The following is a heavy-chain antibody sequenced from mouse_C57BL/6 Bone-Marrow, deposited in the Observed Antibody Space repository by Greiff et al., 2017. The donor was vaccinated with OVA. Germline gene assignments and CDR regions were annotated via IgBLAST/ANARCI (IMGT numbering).Heavy chain of an antibody. D-gene: IGHD3-2*02. Sequence: VQGVESGAELVRPGTSVKVSCKASGYAFTNYLIEWVKQRPGQGLEWIGVINPGSGGTNYNEKFKGKATLTADKSSSTAYMQLSSRKSEDSAVYFCARRTAQATWFAYWGQETLVTVSA. J-gene: IGHJ3*01. V-gene: IGHV1-54*01. CDR2: INPGSGGT. CDR3: ARRTAQATWFAY. CDR1: GYAFTNYL.